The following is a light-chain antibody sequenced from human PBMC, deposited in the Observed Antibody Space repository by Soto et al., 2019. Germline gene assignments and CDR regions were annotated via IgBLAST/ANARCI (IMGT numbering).Light chain of an antibody. CDR1: TSNIGGHT. V-gene: IGLV1-44*01. CDR3: ATWDDSLKGV. CDR2: TNN. Sequence: QAVVTQPPSASGTPGQRVTISCSGSTSNIGGHTVNWYQHVPGTAPKLLITTNNQRPSGVPDRFSGFKSGSSASLVISGLQSEDEADYYCATWDDSLKGVFGTGTKVTVL. J-gene: IGLJ1*01.